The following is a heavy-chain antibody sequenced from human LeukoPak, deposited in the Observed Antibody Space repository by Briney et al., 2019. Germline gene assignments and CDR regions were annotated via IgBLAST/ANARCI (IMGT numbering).Heavy chain of an antibody. CDR1: GFTFNNYA. D-gene: IGHD6-13*01. CDR2: ISGSGGST. J-gene: IGHJ4*02. Sequence: GGSLRLSCAASGFTFNNYAMSWARQAPGKGLQWVSVISGSGGSTYYADSVKGRFTISRDNSKNTLYLQMNSLRAEDTAVYYCAKDRGAAAGLPDYWGQGTLVTVSS. V-gene: IGHV3-23*01. CDR3: AKDRGAAAGLPDY.